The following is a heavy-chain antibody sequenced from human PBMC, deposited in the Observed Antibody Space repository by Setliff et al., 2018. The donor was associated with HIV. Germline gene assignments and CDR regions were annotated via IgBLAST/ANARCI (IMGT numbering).Heavy chain of an antibody. V-gene: IGHV4-39*01. CDR2: IYYSGNA. D-gene: IGHD3-9*01. CDR1: GGSISSSNYY. CDR3: ATRNTLRYFEWLNYYYYYVDV. Sequence: SETLSLTCTVSGGSISSSNYYWGWIRQPPGKGPEWIGSIYYSGNAYYNPSLKSRVTISVDTSENQFSLKLSSVTAADTAVYYCATRNTLRYFEWLNYYYYYVDVWGKGTTVTVSS. J-gene: IGHJ6*03.